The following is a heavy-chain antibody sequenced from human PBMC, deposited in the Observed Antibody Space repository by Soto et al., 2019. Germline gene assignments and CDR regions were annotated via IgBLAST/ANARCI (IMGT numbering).Heavy chain of an antibody. J-gene: IGHJ6*02. D-gene: IGHD4-17*01. CDR3: ARHWRSTVTTSGYNSFPSANYGMGV. V-gene: IGHV5-10-1*01. Sequence: RWVRQMPGQGLAWLGWIDPSDSYTNYSPSFQGHVTISADKSISTAYLQWSSLKASDTAMYYCARHWRSTVTTSGYNSFPSANYGMGVSGQ. CDR2: IDPSDSYT.